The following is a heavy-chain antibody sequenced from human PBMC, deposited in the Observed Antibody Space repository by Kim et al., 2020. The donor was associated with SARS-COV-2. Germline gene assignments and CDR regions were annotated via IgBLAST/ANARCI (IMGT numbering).Heavy chain of an antibody. CDR1: GFTFSSYD. Sequence: GGSLRLSCAASGFTFSSYDMHWVRQATGKGLEWVSAIGTAGGTYYPGSVKGRFTISRENAKNSLYLQMISLRAGDTAVYYCARVFDDNYDWYFDLLGRGTLVTVSS. V-gene: IGHV3-13*01. CDR3: ARVFDDNYDWYFDL. CDR2: IGTAGGT. J-gene: IGHJ2*01. D-gene: IGHD1-1*01.